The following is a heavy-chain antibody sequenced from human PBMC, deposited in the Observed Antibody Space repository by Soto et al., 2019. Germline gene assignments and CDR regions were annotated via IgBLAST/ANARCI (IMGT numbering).Heavy chain of an antibody. CDR2: INQDGSEK. Sequence: GSLRLSCVASGFTFSSYTMNWVRQAPGKGLEWVAIINQDGSEKYSVESVKGRFTISRDNAKTSVYLQMTSLRVEDTAVYYCARDQRGGSYGMDVWGQGATVTVSS. CDR3: ARDQRGGSYGMDV. D-gene: IGHD3-10*01. J-gene: IGHJ6*02. CDR1: GFTFSSYT. V-gene: IGHV3-7*01.